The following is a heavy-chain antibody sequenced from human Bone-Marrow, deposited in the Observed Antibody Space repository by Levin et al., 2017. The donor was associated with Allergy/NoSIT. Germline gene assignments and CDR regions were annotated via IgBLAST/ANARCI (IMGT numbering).Heavy chain of an antibody. CDR3: AGDVRQYVASGNYYNGLSWFDP. CDR1: GGSISSRSFY. J-gene: IGHJ5*02. CDR2: IYYSGNT. D-gene: IGHD3-10*01. V-gene: IGHV4-39*07. Sequence: MPGGSLRLSCTVSGGSISSRSFYWGWIRQPPGKGLEWIGSIYYSGNTYYNPSLKSRVTISIDTSKNQFSLKMNSVTAADTAVFYCAGDVRQYVASGNYYNGLSWFDPWGQGTLVIVSS.